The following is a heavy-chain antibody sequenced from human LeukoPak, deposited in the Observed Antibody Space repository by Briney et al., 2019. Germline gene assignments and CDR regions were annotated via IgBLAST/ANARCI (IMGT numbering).Heavy chain of an antibody. CDR1: GFTFDDYA. D-gene: IGHD3-3*01. V-gene: IGHV3-9*01. CDR2: ISWNSGSI. Sequence: GRSLRLSCAASGFTFDDYAMHWVRQAPGKGLEWGSGISWNSGSIGYADSVKGRFTISRDNAKNSLYLQMNSLRAEDTALYYCAKDSYYDFWSGPIAFDIWGQGTMVTVSS. CDR3: AKDSYYDFWSGPIAFDI. J-gene: IGHJ3*02.